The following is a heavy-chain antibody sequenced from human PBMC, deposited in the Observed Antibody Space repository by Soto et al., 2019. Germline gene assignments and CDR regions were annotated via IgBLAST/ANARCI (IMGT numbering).Heavy chain of an antibody. CDR3: ARVAVAARPRWYNWFDP. CDR1: GYTFTDYD. Sequence: QEQLVQSGAEVKKPGASVKVSCKTSGYTFTDYDINWVRQATGQGLEWIGGMNPNSGETGYAQKFQGRVTMTRSASLRTAYLELSSLRSEDTAVYYCARVAVAARPRWYNWFDPWGQGPRVPVSS. V-gene: IGHV1-8*01. J-gene: IGHJ5*02. CDR2: MNPNSGET. D-gene: IGHD2-15*01.